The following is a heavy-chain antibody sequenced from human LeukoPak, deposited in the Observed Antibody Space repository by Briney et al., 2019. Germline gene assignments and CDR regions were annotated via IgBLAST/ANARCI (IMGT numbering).Heavy chain of an antibody. Sequence: GESLKISCKGSGYSFTTYWIGWVRQMPGTGLEWMGIIFPGNSQTICSPSFQGQVTISADKSISTAYLQWSSLKASDTAMYYCARRGYSYGSYYYYGMDVWGQGTTVTVSS. J-gene: IGHJ6*02. V-gene: IGHV5-51*01. D-gene: IGHD5-18*01. CDR2: IFPGNSQT. CDR3: ARRGYSYGSYYYYGMDV. CDR1: GYSFTTYW.